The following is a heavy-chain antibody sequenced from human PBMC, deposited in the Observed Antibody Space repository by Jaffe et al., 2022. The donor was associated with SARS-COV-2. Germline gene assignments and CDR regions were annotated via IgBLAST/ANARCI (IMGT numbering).Heavy chain of an antibody. CDR3: ARTKGAFDI. V-gene: IGHV5-51*01. CDR1: GYTFTNFW. D-gene: IGHD2-8*01. CDR2: IYPGDSDA. J-gene: IGHJ3*02. Sequence: EVQLVQSGAEVKKPGESLKISCKGSGYTFTNFWIAWVRQTPGKGLEWMGFIYPGDSDARYSPSFQGQVTISADNSISTVYLQWNSLKASDTAMYYCARTKGAFDIWGQGTTVTASS.